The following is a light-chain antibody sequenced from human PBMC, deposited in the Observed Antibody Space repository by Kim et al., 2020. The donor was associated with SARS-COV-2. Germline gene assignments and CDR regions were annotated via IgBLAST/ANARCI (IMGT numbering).Light chain of an antibody. CDR1: QGISRY. V-gene: IGKV1-8*01. J-gene: IGKJ2*01. CDR3: QQYYSYPYT. Sequence: SASTGDRVTITCRASQGISRYLAVYQQTPGKAPKLLIYAASTLQSGVPSRFRGSGSGTDFTLTISCLQSEDFATYYCQQYYSYPYTFGQGTKLEI. CDR2: AAS.